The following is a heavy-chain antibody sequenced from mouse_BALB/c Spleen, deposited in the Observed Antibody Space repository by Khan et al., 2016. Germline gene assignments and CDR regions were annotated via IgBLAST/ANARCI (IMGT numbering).Heavy chain of an antibody. D-gene: IGHD1-1*01. V-gene: IGHV1S34*01. J-gene: IGHJ3*01. Sequence: LVKTGASVKISCKASGYSFTGYYMHWVKQSHRKSLEWIGYITSYNGATSYNPKFKGKATFTVDTSSSTAYMQFNSLTSEDSAVXYCAIPYGSSYVGFAYWGQGTLVTVAA. CDR2: ITSYNGAT. CDR1: GYSFTGYY. CDR3: AIPYGSSYVGFAY.